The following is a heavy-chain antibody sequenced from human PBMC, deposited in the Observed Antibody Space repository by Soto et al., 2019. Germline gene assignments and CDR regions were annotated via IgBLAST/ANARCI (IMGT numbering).Heavy chain of an antibody. CDR1: GAALNSGNYY. D-gene: IGHD2-21*01. V-gene: IGHV4-31*03. Sequence: PSETLSLTCSVSGAALNSGNYYWSWIRQVPGKGLEWIGHIYVTGAVDYNPSLRDRITISQDTSERQFSLNLRLVTAADKAVYYCARLRIATKKYKWVDPWGQCNLVT. CDR2: IYVTGAV. CDR3: ARLRIATKKYKWVDP. J-gene: IGHJ5*02.